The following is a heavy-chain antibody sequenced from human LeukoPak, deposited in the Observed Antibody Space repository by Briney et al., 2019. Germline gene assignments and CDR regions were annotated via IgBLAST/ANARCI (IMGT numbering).Heavy chain of an antibody. D-gene: IGHD1-26*01. CDR2: ISGSGGST. J-gene: IGHJ4*02. CDR3: AKVLSKGELLTYFDY. CDR1: GFTFSSYA. Sequence: PGGSLRLSCAASGFTFSSYAMSWVRQAPGKGLEWVSAISGSGGSTYYADSVEGRFTISRDNSKNTLYLQMNSLRAEDTAVYYCAKVLSKGELLTYFDYWGQGTLVTASS. V-gene: IGHV3-23*01.